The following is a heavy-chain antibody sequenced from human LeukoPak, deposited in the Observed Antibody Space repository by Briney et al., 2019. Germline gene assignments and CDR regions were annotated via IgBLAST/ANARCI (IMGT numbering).Heavy chain of an antibody. CDR3: ASSDILTGYPTRYYYYGMDV. J-gene: IGHJ6*02. D-gene: IGHD3-9*01. Sequence: GSLRLSCAASGFTFSSFGMHWVRQAPGKGLEWVAFIRYDGSNKYYADSVKGRFTISRDNSKNTLYLQMNSLRAEDTAVYYCASSDILTGYPTRYYYYGMDVWGQGTTVTVSS. CDR2: IRYDGSNK. V-gene: IGHV3-30*02. CDR1: GFTFSSFG.